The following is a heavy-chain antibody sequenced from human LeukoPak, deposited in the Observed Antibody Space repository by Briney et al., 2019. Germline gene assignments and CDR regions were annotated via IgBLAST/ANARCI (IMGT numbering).Heavy chain of an antibody. J-gene: IGHJ3*02. CDR2: IYSGGST. D-gene: IGHD4-17*01. CDR3: ARAAVTTDAFDI. Sequence: GGSLRLSCAASGFTVSSNYMSWVRQAPGKGLEWVSVIYSGGSTYYADSVKGRFTISRDNSKNKLYLQMTSLRAEDTAVYYCARAAVTTDAFDIWGQGTMVTVSS. V-gene: IGHV3-53*01. CDR1: GFTVSSNY.